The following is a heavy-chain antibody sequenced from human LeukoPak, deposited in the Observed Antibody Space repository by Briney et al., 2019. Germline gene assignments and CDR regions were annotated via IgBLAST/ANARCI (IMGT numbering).Heavy chain of an antibody. V-gene: IGHV3-23*01. J-gene: IGHJ4*02. CDR1: GFTFSSYA. CDR3: AKSQHDYGDSYFDY. CDR2: ISGSGGST. D-gene: IGHD4-17*01. Sequence: PGGSLRLSCAASGFTFSSYAMSWVRQAPGKGLEWVSAISGSGGSTYYADSVRGRFTISRDNSKNTLYLQMNSRRAEDTAVYYCAKSQHDYGDSYFDYWGQGTLVTVSS.